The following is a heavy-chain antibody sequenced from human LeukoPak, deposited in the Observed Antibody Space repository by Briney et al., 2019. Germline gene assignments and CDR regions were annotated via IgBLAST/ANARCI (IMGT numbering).Heavy chain of an antibody. V-gene: IGHV3-74*01. CDR3: ATARNFRFEY. Sequence: GGSLRLSCATSGLTFRTTWMHWVRQAPGKGLMWVSRMNGEGTTIDYADSVKGRFTVSRDYAKNTLFLRMNNLRTEDTALYFCATARNFRFEYWGQGSLVIVSA. D-gene: IGHD1-7*01. CDR2: MNGEGTTI. J-gene: IGHJ4*02. CDR1: GLTFRTTW.